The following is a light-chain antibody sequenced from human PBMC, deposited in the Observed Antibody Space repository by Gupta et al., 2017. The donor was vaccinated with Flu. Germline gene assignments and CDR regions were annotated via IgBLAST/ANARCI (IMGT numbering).Light chain of an antibody. Sequence: QSVLTQPPSASGTPGQRVTIACSGRSSNIGKNFVFCYRKFPGTAPNLLILRNDQRPSGVPDRFPGSKSGTSASLAISGLQLEDEADYYCASWDDRLSGSYVFGTGTTVSV. CDR3: ASWDDRLSGSYV. J-gene: IGLJ1*01. CDR1: SSNIGKNF. V-gene: IGLV1-47*01. CDR2: RND.